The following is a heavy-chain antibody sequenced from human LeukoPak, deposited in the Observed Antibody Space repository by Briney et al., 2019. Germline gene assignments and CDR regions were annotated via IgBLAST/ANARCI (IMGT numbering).Heavy chain of an antibody. CDR1: GFTFSSYE. D-gene: IGHD3-10*01. Sequence: PGGSLRLSCGASGFTFSSYEMNWVRQAPGKGLEWVSYISSSGSTIYYADSVKGRFTISRDNAKNSLYLQMDSLRAEDTAVYYCARGVNYYRSGSYFRDWFDPWGQGTLVTVSS. V-gene: IGHV3-48*03. J-gene: IGHJ5*02. CDR2: ISSSGSTI. CDR3: ARGVNYYRSGSYFRDWFDP.